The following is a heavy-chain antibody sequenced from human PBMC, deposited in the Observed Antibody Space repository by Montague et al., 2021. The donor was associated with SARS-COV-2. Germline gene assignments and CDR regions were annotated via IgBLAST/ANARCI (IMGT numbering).Heavy chain of an antibody. J-gene: IGHJ4*02. D-gene: IGHD3-10*01. CDR1: GFSFSSRG. Sequence: SLRLSCAASGFSFSSRGTSWVRQVPGKGLEWVATVEQDGSESHYVDSVKGRFTISRDNAKSSAYLQMSSLRVEDTAVYFCARDHYGSEDYWGQGILVTVSS. V-gene: IGHV3-7*01. CDR2: VEQDGSES. CDR3: ARDHYGSEDY.